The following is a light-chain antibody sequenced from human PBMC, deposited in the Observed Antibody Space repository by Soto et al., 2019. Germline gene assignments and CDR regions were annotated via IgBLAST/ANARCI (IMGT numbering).Light chain of an antibody. V-gene: IGLV3-21*02. CDR1: NIGSRS. Sequence: SYELTQPPSVSVAPGQTASISCGGNNIGSRSVHWYQQKPGQAPVLVVYDDRDRPSGIPERFAGSHSGNTATLTISRVEAGDEADYYCQVWDSTSDHDVFGTGTKVTVL. J-gene: IGLJ1*01. CDR3: QVWDSTSDHDV. CDR2: DDR.